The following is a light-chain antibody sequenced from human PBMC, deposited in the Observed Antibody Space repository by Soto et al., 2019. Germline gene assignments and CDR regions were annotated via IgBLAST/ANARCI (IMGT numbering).Light chain of an antibody. J-gene: IGKJ1*01. CDR3: LQDYNYPRA. CDR2: AAS. Sequence: AIQLTQSPSSLSASVGDRVTITCRASQGISSYLAWYQQKPGKAPKLLIYAASTLQSGVPSRFSGSGSGTEFTLTISSLQSEDFATYYCLQDYNYPRAFGQGTKVDIK. CDR1: QGISSY. V-gene: IGKV1-6*01.